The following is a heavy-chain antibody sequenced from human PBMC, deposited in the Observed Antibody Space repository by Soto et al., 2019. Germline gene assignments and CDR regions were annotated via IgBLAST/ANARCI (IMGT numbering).Heavy chain of an antibody. J-gene: IGHJ4*02. D-gene: IGHD6-13*01. Sequence: GGSLRLSCAASGFTFSSYGMHWVRQAPGKGLEWVAVVSYDGSNKYYADSVKGRFTISRDNSKNTLYLQMDSLRAEDTAVYYYAKDSRTWYVTGVGYWGQGTLVT. CDR2: VSYDGSNK. V-gene: IGHV3-30*18. CDR1: GFTFSSYG. CDR3: AKDSRTWYVTGVGY.